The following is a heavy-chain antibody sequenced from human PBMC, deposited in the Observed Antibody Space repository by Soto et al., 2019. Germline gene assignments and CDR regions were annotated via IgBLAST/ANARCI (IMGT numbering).Heavy chain of an antibody. CDR3: ARDPGSGSYYGWFDP. CDR2: IYYSGST. Sequence: PSGTLSLTCTFSGGSISCYYLNWLRQPPGKGLEWIGYIYYSGSTNYNPSLKSRVTISVDTSKNQFSLKLSSVTAADTAVYYCARDPGSGSYYGWFDPWGQGTLVTVSS. V-gene: IGHV4-59*01. D-gene: IGHD3-10*01. J-gene: IGHJ5*02. CDR1: GGSISCYY.